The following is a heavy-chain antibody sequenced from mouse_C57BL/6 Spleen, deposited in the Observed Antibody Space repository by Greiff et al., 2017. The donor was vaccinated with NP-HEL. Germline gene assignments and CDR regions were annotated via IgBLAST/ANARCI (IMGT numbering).Heavy chain of an antibody. V-gene: IGHV1-69*01. J-gene: IGHJ2*01. Sequence: QVQLQQPGAELVMPGASVKLSCKASGYTFTSYWMHWVKQRPGQGLEWIGEIDPSDSYTNYNQKFKGKSTLTVDKSSSTAYMQLSSLTSEDSAVYYCARQTGTYGGYYFDYWGQGTTLTVSS. D-gene: IGHD4-1*01. CDR2: IDPSDSYT. CDR1: GYTFTSYW. CDR3: ARQTGTYGGYYFDY.